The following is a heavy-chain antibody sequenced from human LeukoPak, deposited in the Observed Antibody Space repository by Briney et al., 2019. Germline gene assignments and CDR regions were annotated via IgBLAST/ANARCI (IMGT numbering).Heavy chain of an antibody. CDR1: GYTFTSYD. CDR2: MNPNSGNT. D-gene: IGHD6-13*01. V-gene: IGHV1-8*03. CDR3: ARGIAAAGTGGWFDP. J-gene: IGHJ5*02. Sequence: ASVKVSCKASGYTFTSYDINWVRQATGQGLEWMGWMNPNSGNTGYAQKFQGRVTITRNTSISTAYMELSSLRSEDTAVYYCARGIAAAGTGGWFDPWGQGTLVTVSS.